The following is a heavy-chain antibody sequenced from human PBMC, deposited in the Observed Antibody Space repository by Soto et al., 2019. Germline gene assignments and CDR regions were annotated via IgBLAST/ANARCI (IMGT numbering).Heavy chain of an antibody. D-gene: IGHD1-1*01. J-gene: IGHJ4*02. Sequence: SETLSLTCSVSGGSVSSSNYYWGWVRQPPGKGLEWIGSIHFGGTTYYNPSLKSRVTISVDTSKNQFSLNLSSVTAADTAVFFCMRRQLGLTIDSWGQGTLVTVSS. CDR1: GGSVSSSNYY. CDR2: IHFGGTT. CDR3: MRRQLGLTIDS. V-gene: IGHV4-39*01.